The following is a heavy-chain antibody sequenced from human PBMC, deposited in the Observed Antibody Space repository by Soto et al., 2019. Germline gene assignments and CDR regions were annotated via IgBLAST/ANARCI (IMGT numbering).Heavy chain of an antibody. CDR1: GFTFSSYS. J-gene: IGHJ4*02. D-gene: IGHD3-16*02. V-gene: IGHV3-48*01. CDR2: ISSSSSTI. Sequence: GGSLRLSCAASGFTFSSYSMNWVCQAPGKGLEWVSYISSSSSTIYYADSVKGRFTISRDNAKNSLYLQMNSLRAEDTAVYYCATADYDYIWGSYRSVDYWGQGTLVTVSS. CDR3: ATADYDYIWGSYRSVDY.